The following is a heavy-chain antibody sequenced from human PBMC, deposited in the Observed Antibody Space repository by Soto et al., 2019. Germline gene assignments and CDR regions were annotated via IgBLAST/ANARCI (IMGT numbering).Heavy chain of an antibody. V-gene: IGHV1-18*01. D-gene: IGHD6-6*01. CDR2: ISAYNGDT. CDR1: GYTFTNYG. J-gene: IGHJ6*03. CDR3: ASVRQLVGYFYYYMDV. Sequence: QVQLLQSGAEVKKPGASVKVSCKASGYTFTNYGITWVRQAPGQGLEWMGWISAYNGDTHYTQRLQVRVTMTTDTSTSTAYTELRGLRSDDTAVYYCASVRQLVGYFYYYMDVWGKGTTVTVSS.